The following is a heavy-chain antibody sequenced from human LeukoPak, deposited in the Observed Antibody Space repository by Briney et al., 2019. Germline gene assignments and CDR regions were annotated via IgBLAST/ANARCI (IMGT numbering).Heavy chain of an antibody. D-gene: IGHD2-2*02. Sequence: PGGSLRLSCAASGFTFSSYNMNWVRQAPGKGLEWVSYISSGSNTIYYADSVKGRFAISRDNAKNTLYLQMNSLRAEDTAVYYCARGPYCSSTSCYTYYYYYGMDVWGQGTTVTVSS. CDR2: ISSGSNTI. V-gene: IGHV3-48*04. J-gene: IGHJ6*02. CDR1: GFTFSSYN. CDR3: ARGPYCSSTSCYTYYYYYGMDV.